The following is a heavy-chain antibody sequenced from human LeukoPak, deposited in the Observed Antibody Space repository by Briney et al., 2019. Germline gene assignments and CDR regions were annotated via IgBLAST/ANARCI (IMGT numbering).Heavy chain of an antibody. J-gene: IGHJ3*02. CDR3: ARHDYGDYNDAFDI. CDR2: IYYSGST. V-gene: IGHV4-39*01. D-gene: IGHD4-17*01. CDR1: GGSISSSSYY. Sequence: KPSETLSLTCTVSGGSISSSSYYWGWIRQPPGEGLEWIGSIYYSGSTYYNPSLKSRVTISVDTSKNQFSLKLSSVTAADTAVYYCARHDYGDYNDAFDIWAKGQWSPSL.